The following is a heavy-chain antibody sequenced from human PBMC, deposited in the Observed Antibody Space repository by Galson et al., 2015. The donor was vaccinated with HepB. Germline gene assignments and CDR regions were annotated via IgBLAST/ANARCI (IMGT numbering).Heavy chain of an antibody. CDR3: TRLGGDYGERDPSRYYYYMDV. CDR1: GFTFSGSA. J-gene: IGHJ6*03. CDR2: IRSKANSYAT. D-gene: IGHD4-17*01. V-gene: IGHV3-73*01. Sequence: SLRLSCAASGFTFSGSAMHWARQASGKGLEWVGRIRSKANSYATAYAASVKGRFTISRDDSKNTAYLQMNSLKTEDTAVYYCTRLGGDYGERDPSRYYYYMDVRGKGTTVTVSS.